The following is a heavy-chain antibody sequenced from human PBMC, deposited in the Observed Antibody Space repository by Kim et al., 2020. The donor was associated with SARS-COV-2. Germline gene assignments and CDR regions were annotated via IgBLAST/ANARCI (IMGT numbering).Heavy chain of an antibody. V-gene: IGHV4-59*01. CDR3: ARAHNYYFDN. Sequence: STNVTPSLKSRVTVSVDTSKNQFSLKLNSVTAADTALYYCARAHNYYFDNWGQGTLVTVSS. J-gene: IGHJ4*02. D-gene: IGHD1-1*01. CDR2: ST.